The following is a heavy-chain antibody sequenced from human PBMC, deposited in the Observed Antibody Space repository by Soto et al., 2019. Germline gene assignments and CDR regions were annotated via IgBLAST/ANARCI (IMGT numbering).Heavy chain of an antibody. J-gene: IGHJ5*02. V-gene: IGHV3-23*01. D-gene: IGHD6-19*01. CDR1: GFTFSSSA. Sequence: EVRLLESGGGLAQPGGSLRLSCAASGFTFSSSAMNWVRQAPGEGLEWVSSIRVGGGDTFYADSVRGRFIVSRDISRHTRYLQMNSLRAEDTAIYYCAKCSVGTVRSSGWCNWFDPRGQGTLVIVSS. CDR2: IRVGGGDT. CDR3: AKCSVGTVRSSGWCNWFDP.